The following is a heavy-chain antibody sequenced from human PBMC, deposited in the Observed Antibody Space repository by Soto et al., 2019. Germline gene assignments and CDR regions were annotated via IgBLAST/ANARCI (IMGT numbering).Heavy chain of an antibody. D-gene: IGHD3-10*01. V-gene: IGHV3-30-3*01. J-gene: IGHJ6*02. Sequence: GGSLRLSCAASGFTFSSYAMHWVRQAPGKGLEWVAVISYDGSNKYYADSVKGRFTISRDNSKNTLYLQMNSLRAEDTAVDYWASYCSGSHGPVFYYYYYGMDVWGQGTTVTVSS. CDR2: ISYDGSNK. CDR3: ASYCSGSHGPVFYYYYYGMDV. CDR1: GFTFSSYA.